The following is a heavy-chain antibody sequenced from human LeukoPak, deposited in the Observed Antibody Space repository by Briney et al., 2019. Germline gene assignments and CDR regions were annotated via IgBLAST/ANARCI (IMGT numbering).Heavy chain of an antibody. D-gene: IGHD4/OR15-4a*01. CDR1: GFTFSDHY. CDR2: TRNKVNSYTT. CDR3: ARSMYGEGRRIIDFDY. J-gene: IGHJ4*02. V-gene: IGHV3-72*01. Sequence: PGGSLRLSCAASGFTFSDHYIDWVRQAPGKGLEWVARTRNKVNSYTTAYAASVTGRFTVSRDDSSNSVYMQMNSLKIEDTAVYYCARSMYGEGRRIIDFDYWGQGSLLTVSS.